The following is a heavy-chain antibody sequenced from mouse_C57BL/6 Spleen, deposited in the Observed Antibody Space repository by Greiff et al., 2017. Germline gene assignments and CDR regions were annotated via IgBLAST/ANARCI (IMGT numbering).Heavy chain of an antibody. CDR2: IDPETGGT. V-gene: IGHV1-15*01. CDR3: TRDQLRYYFDY. D-gene: IGHD4-1*02. Sequence: QVQLQQSGAELVRPGASVTLSCKASGYTFTDYEMHWVKQTPVHGLEWIGAIDPETGGTAYNQKFKGKAILTADKSSSTAYMELRSLTSEDSAVYYCTRDQLRYYFDYWGQGTTLTVSS. CDR1: GYTFTDYE. J-gene: IGHJ2*01.